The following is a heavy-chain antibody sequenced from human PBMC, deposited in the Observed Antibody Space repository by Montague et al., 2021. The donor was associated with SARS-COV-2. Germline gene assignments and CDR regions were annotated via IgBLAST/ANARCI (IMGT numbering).Heavy chain of an antibody. J-gene: IGHJ4*02. CDR3: ARDHHS. Sequence: TLSLTCTVSGGSISSDDYYRSWIRQPPGKGLEWIGYIHYSGTTYYNPSLKSRVTISVDTSKNQFSLKLRSVTAADTAVFYCARDHHSWGQGTLVTVSS. CDR2: IHYSGTT. CDR1: GGSISSDDYY. V-gene: IGHV4-30-4*08.